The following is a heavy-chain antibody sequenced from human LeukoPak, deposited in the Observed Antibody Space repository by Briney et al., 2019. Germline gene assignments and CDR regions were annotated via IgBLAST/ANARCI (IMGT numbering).Heavy chain of an antibody. CDR1: EFTFSNYA. J-gene: IGHJ4*02. V-gene: IGHV3-23*01. Sequence: PGGSLRLSCAASEFTFSNYAMNWVRQAPGKGLEWVSAISGSGGSTYYADSVKGRFTISRDNSKNTLYLQMNSLRAEDTAVYYCAKTRYYDILTGYFDYWGQGTLVTVSS. CDR3: AKTRYYDILTGYFDY. CDR2: ISGSGGST. D-gene: IGHD3-9*01.